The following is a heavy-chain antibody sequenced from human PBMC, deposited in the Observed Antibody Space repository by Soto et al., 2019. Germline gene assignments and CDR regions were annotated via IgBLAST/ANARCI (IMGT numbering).Heavy chain of an antibody. CDR2: ISAYNGNT. CDR1: GYTFTSYG. Sequence: ASVKVSCKASGYTFTSYGISWVRQAPGQGLEWMGWISAYNGNTNYAQKLQGRVTMTTDTSTSTAYMELRSLRSDDTAMYYCARLLSAAGTEGVDWFDPWGQGTLVTVSS. J-gene: IGHJ5*02. V-gene: IGHV1-18*04. D-gene: IGHD6-13*01. CDR3: ARLLSAAGTEGVDWFDP.